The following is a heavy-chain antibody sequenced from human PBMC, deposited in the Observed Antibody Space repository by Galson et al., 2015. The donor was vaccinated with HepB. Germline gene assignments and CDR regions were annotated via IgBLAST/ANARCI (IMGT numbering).Heavy chain of an antibody. CDR1: GFTFSNAW. V-gene: IGHV3-15*01. CDR3: TTDRPYYYDSSGYYSNY. Sequence: SLRLSCAASGFTFSNAWMSWVRQAPGKGLEWVGRIKSKTDGGTTDYAAPVKGRFTISRDDSKNTLYLQMNSLKTEDTAVYYCTTDRPYYYDSSGYYSNYWGQGTLVTVSS. D-gene: IGHD3-22*01. CDR2: IKSKTDGGTT. J-gene: IGHJ4*02.